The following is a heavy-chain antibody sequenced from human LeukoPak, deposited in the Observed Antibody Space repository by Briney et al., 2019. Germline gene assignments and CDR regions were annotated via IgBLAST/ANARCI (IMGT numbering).Heavy chain of an antibody. CDR2: INSDGINT. J-gene: IGHJ4*02. D-gene: IGHD5-18*01. Sequence: PGGSLRLSCAASGFTFSNYWMHWVRQAPGKGLVWVSRINSDGINTSYADSVKGRFTISRDNAKNTLNLQMNSLRAEDTAVYYCVRRGFRYHYWGQGTLDTVSS. CDR1: GFTFSNYW. V-gene: IGHV3-74*01. CDR3: VRRGFRYHY.